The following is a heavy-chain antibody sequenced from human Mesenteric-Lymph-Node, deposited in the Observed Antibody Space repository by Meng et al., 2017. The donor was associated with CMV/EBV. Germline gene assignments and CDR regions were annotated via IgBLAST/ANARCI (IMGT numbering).Heavy chain of an antibody. D-gene: IGHD1-14*01. CDR3: ARGQADITYFDY. V-gene: IGHV3-11*04. Sequence: GGSLRLSCAASGLIFSDYYMSWIRQAPGKGLEWVSYIDYSGGTIYYADSVKGRFTISRDNAKNSLYLQMNSLRAEDTAVYYCARGQADITYFDYWGQGTLVTVSS. CDR1: GLIFSDYY. J-gene: IGHJ4*02. CDR2: IDYSGGTI.